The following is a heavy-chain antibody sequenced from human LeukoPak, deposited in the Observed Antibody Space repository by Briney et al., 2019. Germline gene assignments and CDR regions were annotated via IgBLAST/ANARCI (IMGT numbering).Heavy chain of an antibody. CDR2: IYPGDSDT. J-gene: IGHJ3*02. CDR3: ARETIGYSGSDPAFDI. V-gene: IGHV5-51*01. D-gene: IGHD1-26*01. Sequence: GESLKISCKGSGYSFTSYWIGWVRQMPGKGLEWMGIIYPGDSDTRYSPSFQGQVTISADKSISTAYLQWSSLKASDTAMYYCARETIGYSGSDPAFDIWGQGTMVTVSS. CDR1: GYSFTSYW.